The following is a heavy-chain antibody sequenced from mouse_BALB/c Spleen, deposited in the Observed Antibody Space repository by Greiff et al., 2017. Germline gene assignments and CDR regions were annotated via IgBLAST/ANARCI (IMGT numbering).Heavy chain of an antibody. V-gene: IGHV1-69*02. D-gene: IGHD2-1*01. CDR2: IDPSDSYT. CDR3: ASYGNSAWFAY. J-gene: IGHJ3*01. Sequence: ESGAELVKPGASVKLSCKASGYTFTSYWMHWVKQRPGQGLEWIGEIDPSDSYTNYNQKFKGKATLTVDKSSSTAYMQLSSLTSEDSAVYYCASYGNSAWFAYWGQGTLVTVSA. CDR1: GYTFTSYW.